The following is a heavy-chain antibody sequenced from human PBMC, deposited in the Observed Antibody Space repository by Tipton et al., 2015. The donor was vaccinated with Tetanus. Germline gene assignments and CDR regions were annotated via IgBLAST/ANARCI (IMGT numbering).Heavy chain of an antibody. Sequence: TLSLTCSVSGGSISSGDYWSWIRQLPGKGLEWIGYIDYSGSTYYNPSLNSRVTISVDTSKTQFSLKLSSVTAADTAIYYCARGPGLANYYGLDVWGQGTTVTVSS. CDR2: IDYSGST. V-gene: IGHV4-31*03. CDR3: ARGPGLANYYGLDV. J-gene: IGHJ6*02. CDR1: GGSISSGDY. D-gene: IGHD2-8*02.